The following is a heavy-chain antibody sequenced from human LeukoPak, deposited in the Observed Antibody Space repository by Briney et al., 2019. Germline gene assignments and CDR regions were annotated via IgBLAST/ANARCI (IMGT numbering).Heavy chain of an antibody. Sequence: GESLRLSCAASGFTFTSYNMNWVRQPPGKGLDYVPSITSSIRYIHYADSVTGRFTISRDNAQTSLYLQIDSLRVEDTAVYYCARDPYSGNYGAYYYYYMDVWGKGTTVTISS. J-gene: IGHJ6*03. CDR2: ITSSIRYI. V-gene: IGHV3-21*06. CDR3: ARDPYSGNYGAYYYYYMDV. CDR1: GFTFTSYN. D-gene: IGHD1-26*01.